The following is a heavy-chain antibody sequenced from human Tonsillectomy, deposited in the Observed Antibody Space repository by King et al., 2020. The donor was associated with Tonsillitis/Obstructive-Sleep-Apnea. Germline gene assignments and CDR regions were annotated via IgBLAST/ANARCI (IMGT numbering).Heavy chain of an antibody. J-gene: IGHJ5*02. Sequence: QLQESGPGLVKPSETLSLTCTVSGGSISSYYWSWIRPPAGKGLEWIGLIDTSGNTNYNPSLKTRVTMSVDTSKNQFSLKLSSVTAADTAVYYCARDLSSSPYNWFDPWGQGILVTVSS. CDR2: IDTSGNT. V-gene: IGHV4-4*07. CDR3: ARDLSSSPYNWFDP. D-gene: IGHD6-13*01. CDR1: GGSISSYY.